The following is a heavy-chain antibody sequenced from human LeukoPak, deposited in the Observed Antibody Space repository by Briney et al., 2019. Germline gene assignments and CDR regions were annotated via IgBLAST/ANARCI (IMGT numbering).Heavy chain of an antibody. CDR2: ISSGSTYI. CDR1: GFTFSSDS. J-gene: IGHJ6*03. D-gene: IGHD1-26*01. Sequence: PGGSLRLSCAASGFTFSSDSMNWVRRAPGKGLEWVSSISSGSTYIFYADSVKGRFTISRDNAKNSLYLQMNSLGPEDTAVYYCARDPYSGNYGNYYYYYMDVWGKGTTVTISS. CDR3: ARDPYSGNYGNYYYYYMDV. V-gene: IGHV3-21*01.